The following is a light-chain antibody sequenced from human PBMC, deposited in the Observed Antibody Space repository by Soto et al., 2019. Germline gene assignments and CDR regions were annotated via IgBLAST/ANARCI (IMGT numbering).Light chain of an antibody. V-gene: IGKV1-39*01. CDR1: QRISNS. Sequence: DIQMTQSPSSLSASVGDRVTITCRASQRISNSLNWYQQKSGKAPKFLIYAASTLQSGVPSRFSGSGSGTDFTLTISRLQPEDFATYYCQQSYTTPRTFGQGTKLEI. CDR3: QQSYTTPRT. CDR2: AAS. J-gene: IGKJ2*01.